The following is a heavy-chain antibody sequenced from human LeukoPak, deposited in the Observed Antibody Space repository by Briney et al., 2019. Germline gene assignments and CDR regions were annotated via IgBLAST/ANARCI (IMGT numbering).Heavy chain of an antibody. D-gene: IGHD6-19*01. Sequence: SETLSLTCTVSGGSISSYYWSWIRQPPGKGLEWIGYIYYSGSTNYNPSLKSRVTISVDTSKNQFSLKLSSVTAADTAVYYCVQGYSSGWLGYWGQGTLVTVSS. J-gene: IGHJ4*02. CDR1: GGSISSYY. V-gene: IGHV4-59*08. CDR2: IYYSGST. CDR3: VQGYSSGWLGY.